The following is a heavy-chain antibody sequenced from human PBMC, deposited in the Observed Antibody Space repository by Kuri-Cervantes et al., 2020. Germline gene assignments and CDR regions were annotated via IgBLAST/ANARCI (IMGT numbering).Heavy chain of an antibody. D-gene: IGHD5-24*01. CDR3: ARGGREDFNYLTPDYDYYYMDV. CDR2: IMPIFGEA. CDR1: GGNFRNYA. Sequence: SVKVSCKASGGNFRNYAISWVRQAPGQGLEWMGGIMPIFGEADYAQKFQGRVTITADESTGTVYLEMSSLRSEDTAVYYCARGGREDFNYLTPDYDYYYMDVWGKGTTVTVSS. V-gene: IGHV1-69*13. J-gene: IGHJ6*03.